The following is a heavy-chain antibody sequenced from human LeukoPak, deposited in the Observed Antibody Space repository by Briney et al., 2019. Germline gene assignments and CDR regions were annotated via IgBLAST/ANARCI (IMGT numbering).Heavy chain of an antibody. Sequence: ASVEVSCKASGYTFTSYGISWVRQAPGQGLEWMGWISAYNGNTNYAQKLQGRVTMTTDTSGNTAYMELRSLRSDDTAVYYCARESGHCSGDNCFYFFDLWGQGFLVSVSS. CDR1: GYTFTSYG. CDR3: ARESGHCSGDNCFYFFDL. D-gene: IGHD2-8*02. CDR2: ISAYNGNT. V-gene: IGHV1-18*01. J-gene: IGHJ4*02.